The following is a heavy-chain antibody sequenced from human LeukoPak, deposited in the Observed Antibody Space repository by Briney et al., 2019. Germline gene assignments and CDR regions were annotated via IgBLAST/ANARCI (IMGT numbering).Heavy chain of an antibody. CDR3: ARDGTGYSGSYYFDY. J-gene: IGHJ4*02. D-gene: IGHD1-26*01. CDR1: GFTFSSYW. V-gene: IGHV3-7*01. CDR2: IKQDGSEK. Sequence: GGSLRLSCAASGFTFSSYWMSWVRQAPGKGLEWVANIKQDGSEKYYVDSVKGRFTISRDNAKNSLYLQMNSLRAEDTAVYYCARDGTGYSGSYYFDYWGQGTLVTVSS.